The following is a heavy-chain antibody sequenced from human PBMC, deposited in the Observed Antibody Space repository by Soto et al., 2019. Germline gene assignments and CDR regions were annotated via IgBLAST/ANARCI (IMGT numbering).Heavy chain of an antibody. D-gene: IGHD6-6*01. V-gene: IGHV1-46*01. CDR2: INPSGGST. J-gene: IGHJ6*02. CDR3: AMDQLAIFYYYYGMDV. CDR1: GYTFTSYY. Sequence: QVQLVQSGAEVKKPGASVKVSCKASGYTFTSYYMHWVRQAPGQGLEWMGIINPSGGSTSYAQKFQGRVTMTRDTSTSTVYMELSSLRSEDTAVYYCAMDQLAIFYYYYGMDVWGQGTTVTVSS.